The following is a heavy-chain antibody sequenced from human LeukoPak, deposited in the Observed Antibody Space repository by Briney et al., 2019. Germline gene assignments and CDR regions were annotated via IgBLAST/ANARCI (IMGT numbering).Heavy chain of an antibody. CDR2: IYNSSRYI. CDR3: ARGGDFWSGYYGFRGYYYGMDV. Sequence: GGSRRLSCAPSVLSLGSYSINWGRQAPEGGVGWVSSIYNSSRYIYYADSVKGRFTISRDNAKNSLYLQMNSLRAEDTAVYYCARGGDFWSGYYGFRGYYYGMDVWGQGTTVTVSS. D-gene: IGHD3-3*01. J-gene: IGHJ6*02. CDR1: VLSLGSYS. V-gene: IGHV3-21*01.